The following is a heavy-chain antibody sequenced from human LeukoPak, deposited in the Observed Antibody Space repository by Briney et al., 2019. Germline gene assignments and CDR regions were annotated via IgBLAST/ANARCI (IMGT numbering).Heavy chain of an antibody. D-gene: IGHD6-19*01. J-gene: IGHJ1*01. Sequence: SETLSLTCTVSGGSISSYYWSWIRQPPGKGLEWIGYIYYSGSTNYNPSLKSRVTISVDTSKNQFSLKLSSVTAADTAVYYCARNVEQWLVFDWGQGPWSPSPQ. CDR3: ARNVEQWLVFD. CDR2: IYYSGST. CDR1: GGSISSYY. V-gene: IGHV4-59*01.